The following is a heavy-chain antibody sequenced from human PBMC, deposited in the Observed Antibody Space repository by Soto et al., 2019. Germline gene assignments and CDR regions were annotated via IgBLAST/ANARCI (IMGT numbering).Heavy chain of an antibody. Sequence: GGSLRLSCAASGFSFSSNTMSWVRQAPGKGLEWVSVISGSGTTTSTDYADSVKGRFTISRDNSKNTLYLQMNSLRVEDTAVYYCAKDKISAWAFDYWGQG. J-gene: IGHJ4*02. CDR1: GFSFSSNT. D-gene: IGHD6-25*01. V-gene: IGHV3-23*01. CDR2: ISGSGTTTST. CDR3: AKDKISAWAFDY.